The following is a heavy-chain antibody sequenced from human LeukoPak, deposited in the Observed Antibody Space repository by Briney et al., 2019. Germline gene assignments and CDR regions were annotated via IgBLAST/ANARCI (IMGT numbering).Heavy chain of an antibody. CDR2: IWSDKSNR. D-gene: IGHD4-11*01. Sequence: PGGSLRLSCAASGFIFNHHAMHWVRQAPGKGLEWVAVIWSDKSNRFYGDSARGRFTISRDDSRKTVYLQMERMAAEDTAIYYCAKDAQRGFDYSNSLEYWGHGALVTVAS. CDR1: GFIFNHHA. V-gene: IGHV3-33*06. J-gene: IGHJ4*01. CDR3: AKDAQRGFDYSNSLEY.